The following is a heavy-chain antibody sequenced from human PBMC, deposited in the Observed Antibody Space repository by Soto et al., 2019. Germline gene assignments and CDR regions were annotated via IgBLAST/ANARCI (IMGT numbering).Heavy chain of an antibody. J-gene: IGHJ4*02. CDR2: IYYSGST. D-gene: IGHD3-22*01. CDR3: ARTYYYDSSGYGQIYYFDY. CDR1: GGSISSGGYY. V-gene: IGHV4-31*03. Sequence: QVQLQESGPGLVKPSQTLSLTCTVSGGSISSGGYYWSWIRQHPGKGLEWIGYIYYSGSTYYNPSLKSRVTISVDTSKNHFSLKLSSVTAADTAVYYCARTYYYDSSGYGQIYYFDYWGQGTLVTVSS.